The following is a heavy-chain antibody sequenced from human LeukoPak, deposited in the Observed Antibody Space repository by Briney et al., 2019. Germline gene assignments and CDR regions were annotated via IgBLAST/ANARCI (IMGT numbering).Heavy chain of an antibody. J-gene: IGHJ5*02. V-gene: IGHV1-18*01. D-gene: IGHD3-3*01. Sequence: ASVKVSCKASGYTFTSYGISWVRQAPGQGLEWMGWISAYNGNTNYAQKLQSRVTMTTDTSTSTAYMELRSLRSDDTAVYYCARVSVHYDFWSGYYTADNWFDPWGQGTLVTVSS. CDR1: GYTFTSYG. CDR3: ARVSVHYDFWSGYYTADNWFDP. CDR2: ISAYNGNT.